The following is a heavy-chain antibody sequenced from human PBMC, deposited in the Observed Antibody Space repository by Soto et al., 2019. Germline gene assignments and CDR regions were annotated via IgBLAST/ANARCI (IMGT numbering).Heavy chain of an antibody. CDR2: ISAYNGNT. CDR1: GYNLTSNG. CDR3: ARRGGGSSYSSSWYYFDY. J-gene: IGHJ4*02. Sequence: ASVKVSCKASGYNLTSNGISWVRQAPGQGLEWMGWISAYNGNTNYAQKLQGRVTMTTDTSTSTAYMELRSLRSDDTAVFYCARRGGGSSYSSSWYYFDYWGQGTLVTVSS. D-gene: IGHD6-13*01. V-gene: IGHV1-18*01.